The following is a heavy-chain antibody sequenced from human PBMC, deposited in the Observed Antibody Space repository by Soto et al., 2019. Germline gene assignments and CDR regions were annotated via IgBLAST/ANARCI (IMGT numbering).Heavy chain of an antibody. CDR2: INPSGGST. D-gene: IGHD4-17*01. J-gene: IGHJ4*02. Sequence: ASVKVSCKASGYTFTSYGISWVRQAPGQGLEWMGIINPSGGSTSYAQKFQGRVTMTRDTSTSTVYMELSSLRSEDTAVYYCARQRTTVSYFDYWGQGTLVTVSS. CDR1: GYTFTSYG. V-gene: IGHV1-46*01. CDR3: ARQRTTVSYFDY.